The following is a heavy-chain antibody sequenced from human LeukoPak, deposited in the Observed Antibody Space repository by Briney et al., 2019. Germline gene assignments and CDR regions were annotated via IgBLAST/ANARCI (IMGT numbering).Heavy chain of an antibody. CDR3: ARHASVDGNWPRPLDY. CDR2: IYYIGST. V-gene: IGHV4-39*01. Sequence: SETLSLTCTVSGGSISSSPYYWGWIRQPPGKGLEWIGNIYYIGSTYYNPSLTTRVTISVDTSKNQSSLKLTSVTAADTAVYYCARHASVDGNWPRPLDYWGQGSLVTVSS. D-gene: IGHD6-19*01. CDR1: GGSISSSPYY. J-gene: IGHJ4*02.